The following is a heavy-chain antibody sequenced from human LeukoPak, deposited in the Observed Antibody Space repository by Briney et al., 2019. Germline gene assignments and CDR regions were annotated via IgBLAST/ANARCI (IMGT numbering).Heavy chain of an antibody. CDR2: IYHSGST. J-gene: IGHJ4*02. CDR3: ARGLVGGDYYFDY. Sequence: PSETLSLTCAVSGGSISSSNWWSWVRQPPGKGLEWIGEIYHSGSTNYNPSLKSRVTISVDKSKNQFSLKLSSVTAADTAVYYCARGLVGGDYYFDYWGQGTLVTVSS. CDR1: GGSISSSNW. D-gene: IGHD2-21*02. V-gene: IGHV4-4*02.